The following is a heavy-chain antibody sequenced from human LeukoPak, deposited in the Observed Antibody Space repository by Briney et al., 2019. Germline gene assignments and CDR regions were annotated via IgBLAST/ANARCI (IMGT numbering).Heavy chain of an antibody. V-gene: IGHV1-18*01. CDR3: ARARGDFWSRGYFDY. Sequence: ASVKVSCKASGYTFTSYGISWVRQAPGQGLEWMGWISAYNGNTNYAQKLQGRVTMTTDTSTNTAYMELRSLRSDDTAVYYCARARGDFWSRGYFDYWGQGTLVTVSS. J-gene: IGHJ4*02. D-gene: IGHD3-3*01. CDR1: GYTFTSYG. CDR2: ISAYNGNT.